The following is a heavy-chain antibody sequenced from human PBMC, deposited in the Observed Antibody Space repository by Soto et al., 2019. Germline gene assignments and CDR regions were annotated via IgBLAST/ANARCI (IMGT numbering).Heavy chain of an antibody. D-gene: IGHD1-1*01. CDR1: GGTFSSYA. CDR3: ARDQSVDFTEYSQLYYLDY. V-gene: IGHV1-69*01. CDR2: IIPIYGTA. Sequence: QVQLVQSGAEVKKPGSSVKVSCKASGGTFSSYAISWVRQAPGQGLEWMGGIIPIYGTANYAQKFQGRVTITADESTSTAYMELSSLRSEDTAVYYCARDQSVDFTEYSQLYYLDYWGQGTLVTVSS. J-gene: IGHJ4*02.